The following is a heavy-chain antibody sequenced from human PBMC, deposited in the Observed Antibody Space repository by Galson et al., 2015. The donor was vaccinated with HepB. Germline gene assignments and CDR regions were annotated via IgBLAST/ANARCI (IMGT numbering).Heavy chain of an antibody. Sequence: SVKVSCKASGYTFTSYGISWVRQAPGQGLEWMGWISAYNGITNYAQKLQGRVTMTTDTSTSTAYMELRSLRSDDTAVYYCARDRIVVVTAIFGPRSGDDAFDIWGQGTMVTVSS. CDR2: ISAYNGIT. V-gene: IGHV1-18*04. J-gene: IGHJ3*02. D-gene: IGHD2-21*02. CDR1: GYTFTSYG. CDR3: ARDRIVVVTAIFGPRSGDDAFDI.